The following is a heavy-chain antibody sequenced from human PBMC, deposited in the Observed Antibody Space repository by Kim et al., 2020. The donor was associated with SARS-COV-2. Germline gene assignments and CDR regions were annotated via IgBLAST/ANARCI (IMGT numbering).Heavy chain of an antibody. J-gene: IGHJ6*01. CDR1: GGSISSNY. CDR2: TYSSGTP. V-gene: IGHV4-59*01. D-gene: IGHD6-25*01. CDR3: AGVGGPVGIAPAASYG. Sequence: SETLSLICTVSGGSISSNYWSWIRRPQGRGLEWMGFTYSSGTPNYNPSLTSRVTLSVDPSKNQFSLNLTFLTPPATPVITCAGVGGPVGIAPAASYG.